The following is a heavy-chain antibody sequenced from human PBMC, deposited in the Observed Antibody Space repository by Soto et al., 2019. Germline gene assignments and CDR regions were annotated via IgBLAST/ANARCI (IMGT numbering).Heavy chain of an antibody. CDR2: INSDGSAT. J-gene: IGHJ4*02. CDR3: AIHYGDPL. CDR1: GFTFSTYW. D-gene: IGHD4-17*01. Sequence: EVQLVESGGGLVQPGGSLRLSCSASGFTFSTYWMHWVRHAPGKGLEWVSYINSDGSATNYADSVKGRFTISRDNAKNTLYLQMNSLRAEDTAVYYCAIHYGDPLGGQGTLVTVSS. V-gene: IGHV3-74*01.